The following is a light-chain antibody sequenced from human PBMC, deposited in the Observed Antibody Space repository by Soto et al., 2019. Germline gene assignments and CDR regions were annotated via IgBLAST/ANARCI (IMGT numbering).Light chain of an antibody. CDR2: AAS. CDR3: QQLNSYPPT. J-gene: IGKJ4*01. V-gene: IGKV1-9*01. CDR1: QGISSY. Sequence: DIQLTQSPSFLSASVGDRVTITCRASQGISSYLAWYQQKPGKAPKLLIYAASTLQSGVPSSFSGSGSGTEFTLTISSLQPEDSATYYCQQLNSYPPTFGGGTKVEIK.